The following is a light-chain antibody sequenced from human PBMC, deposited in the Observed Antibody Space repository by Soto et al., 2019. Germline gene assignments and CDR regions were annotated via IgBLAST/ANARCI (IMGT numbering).Light chain of an antibody. CDR1: QATRND. J-gene: IGKJ1*01. CDR3: PQDYDYPWT. Sequence: AIQMTQSPSSLSASVGDRVTITCRASQATRNDLAWYQQRPGEAPKVLIYAASSLRSGVPSRFSGSGSGIDFTLTISSLQHEDFATYYCPQDYDYPWTFGQGTKVEIK. V-gene: IGKV1-6*01. CDR2: AAS.